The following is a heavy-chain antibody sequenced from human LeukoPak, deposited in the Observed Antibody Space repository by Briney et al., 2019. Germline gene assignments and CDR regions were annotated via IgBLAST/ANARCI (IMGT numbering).Heavy chain of an antibody. J-gene: IGHJ5*02. Sequence: SETLSLTCAVYGGSFSGYYWSWIRQPPGKGLEWMGEINHSVSTNYNPSLKSRVAIPVDTSKKQFSLKPSSATAADTAVYYCARRGYYSGSLVDPWGQGTLVTVSS. CDR2: INHSVST. D-gene: IGHD3-10*01. CDR3: ARRGYYSGSLVDP. V-gene: IGHV4-34*01. CDR1: GGSFSGYY.